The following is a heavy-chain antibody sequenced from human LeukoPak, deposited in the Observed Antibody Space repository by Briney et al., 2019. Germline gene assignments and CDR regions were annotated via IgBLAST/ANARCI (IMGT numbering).Heavy chain of an antibody. CDR2: IVGSGSSA. V-gene: IGHV3-23*01. CDR3: ARYVGRDGYNPGYGMDV. D-gene: IGHD5-24*01. CDR1: GFPFSSYA. Sequence: GGSLRLSCAASGFPFSSYAMTWVRQAPGKGPEWVSAIVGSGSSAYYADSVKGRFTISRDNAKNSLYLQMNSLRAEDTAVYYCARYVGRDGYNPGYGMDVWGQGTTVTVSS. J-gene: IGHJ6*02.